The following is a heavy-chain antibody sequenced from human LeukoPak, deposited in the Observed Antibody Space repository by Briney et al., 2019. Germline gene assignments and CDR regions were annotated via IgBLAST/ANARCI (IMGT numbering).Heavy chain of an antibody. CDR1: GASINGYF. CDR2: VSHTGAT. Sequence: PSETLSLTCSVSGASINGYFWNWVRQTPEKRLDWIGYVSHTGATTSNPTLKSRVSITIDTSKSQISPTMTSVTAADSALYYCARDRRGSFYTFDLWGPGTIVSVS. D-gene: IGHD1-26*01. J-gene: IGHJ3*01. CDR3: ARDRRGSFYTFDL. V-gene: IGHV4-59*01.